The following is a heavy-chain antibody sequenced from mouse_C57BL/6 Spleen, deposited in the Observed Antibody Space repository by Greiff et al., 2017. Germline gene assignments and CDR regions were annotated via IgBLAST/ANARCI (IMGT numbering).Heavy chain of an antibody. Sequence: EVKLMESGPGLVKPSQSLSLTCSVTGYSITSGYYWNWIRQFPGNKLEWMGYISYDGSNNYNPSLKNRISITRDTSKNQFFLKLNSVTTEDTATYYCARPAAQATGFAYWGQGTLVTVSA. V-gene: IGHV3-6*01. CDR1: GYSITSGYY. CDR3: ARPAAQATGFAY. CDR2: ISYDGSN. J-gene: IGHJ3*01. D-gene: IGHD3-2*02.